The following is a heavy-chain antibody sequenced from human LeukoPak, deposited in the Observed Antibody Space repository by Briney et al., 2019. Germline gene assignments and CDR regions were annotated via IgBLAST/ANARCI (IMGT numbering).Heavy chain of an antibody. J-gene: IGHJ4*02. V-gene: IGHV3-23*01. D-gene: IGHD6-19*01. CDR3: AKEYVVVSGSDCFDF. CDR1: GFTFSGYG. Sequence: TGGSLRLSCAASGFTFSGYGMTWVRQAPGKGLEWVSAITASGGGTYYADSVKGRFTISRDSSKSTLYLQMNSLRVEDTAVYYCAKEYVVVSGSDCFDFWGQGTLVTVSS. CDR2: ITASGGGT.